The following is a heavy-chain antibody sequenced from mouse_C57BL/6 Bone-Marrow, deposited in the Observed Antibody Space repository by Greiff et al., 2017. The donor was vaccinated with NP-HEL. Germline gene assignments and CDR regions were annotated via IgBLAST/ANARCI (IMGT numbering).Heavy chain of an antibody. CDR1: GYTFTDYE. CDR2: IDPETGGT. CDR3: TRDYGSSHYWYFDV. D-gene: IGHD1-1*01. V-gene: IGHV1-15*01. Sequence: QVQLQQSGAELVRPGASVTLSCKASGYTFTDYEMHWVKQTPVHGLEWIGAIDPETGGTAYNQKFKGKAILTADKSSSTAYMELRSLTSEDSAVYYWTRDYGSSHYWYFDVWGTGTTVTVSS. J-gene: IGHJ1*03.